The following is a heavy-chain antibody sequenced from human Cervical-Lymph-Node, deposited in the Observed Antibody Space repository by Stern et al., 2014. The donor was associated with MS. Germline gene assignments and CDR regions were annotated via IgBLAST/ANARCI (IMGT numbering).Heavy chain of an antibody. D-gene: IGHD6-19*01. Sequence: QVQLVQSGGGVVQTGRSLRLSCAASGFTFGSHSMHWVRQAPGKGLDWVAIISYDGSSQQYAGSLKGRFTISRDNSNNTLYLQMNSLRPEDSAVYYCAKPAVAGYFDSWGQGTQVTVSS. CDR2: ISYDGSSQ. J-gene: IGHJ4*02. CDR3: AKPAVAGYFDS. V-gene: IGHV3-30-3*02. CDR1: GFTFGSHS.